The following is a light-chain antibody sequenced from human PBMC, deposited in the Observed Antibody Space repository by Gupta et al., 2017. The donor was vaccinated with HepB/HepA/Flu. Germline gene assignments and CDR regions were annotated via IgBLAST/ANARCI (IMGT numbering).Light chain of an antibody. CDR1: QSLVYKDDGNTH. V-gene: IGKV2-30*01. Sequence: DVVITHSPLSLPVTLGQPAFISCRSSQSLVYKDDGNTHLNWFHQRPGQSPRRLIYKVSNRDSGVPERFSGSGSGTYFTLRISRVEAEDLGFYYCMQGTHWPYTVGQGTKLEI. CDR2: KVS. J-gene: IGKJ2*01. CDR3: MQGTHWPYT.